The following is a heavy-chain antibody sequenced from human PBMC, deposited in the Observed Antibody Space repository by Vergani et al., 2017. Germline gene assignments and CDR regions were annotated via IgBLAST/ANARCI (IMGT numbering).Heavy chain of an antibody. CDR2: IYSGGST. J-gene: IGHJ4*02. V-gene: IGHV3-66*02. D-gene: IGHD3-16*01. CDR1: GFTFSSYA. CDR3: ARYGGNK. Sequence: EVQLLESGGGLVQPGGSLRLSCAASGFTFSSYAMSWVRQAPGKGLEWVSVIYSGGSTHYADPVKGRFTISRDNSTNTLYLQMNSRRAEDTAVYYCARYGGNKGGQGTLVTVSS.